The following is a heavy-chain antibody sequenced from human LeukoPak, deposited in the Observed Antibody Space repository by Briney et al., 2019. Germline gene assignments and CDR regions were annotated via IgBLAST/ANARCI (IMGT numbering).Heavy chain of an antibody. CDR2: ISSSSSYI. CDR3: ARTYCTNGVCYNDYYYGMDV. CDR1: GFTFTTHW. J-gene: IGHJ6*02. D-gene: IGHD2-8*01. V-gene: IGHV3-21*01. Sequence: GGSLRLSCAASGFTFTTHWFHWVRQAPGKGLVWVSSISSSSSYIYYADSVEGQFTISRDNAKNSLYLQMNSLRAEDTAVYYCARTYCTNGVCYNDYYYGMDVWGQGTTVTVSS.